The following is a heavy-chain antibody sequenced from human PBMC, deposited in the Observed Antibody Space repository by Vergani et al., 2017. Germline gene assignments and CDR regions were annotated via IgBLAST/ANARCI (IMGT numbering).Heavy chain of an antibody. CDR2: IIPILGIA. CDR3: AREVYYESSGYAPWGYYYYGMDV. D-gene: IGHD3-22*01. Sequence: QVQLVQSGAEVKKPGSSVKVSCKASGGTFSSYTISWVRQAPGQGLEWMGRIIPILGIANYAQKFQGRVTITADKSTSTAYMELSSLRSDDTAVYYCAREVYYESSGYAPWGYYYYGMDVWGQGTTVTVSS. CDR1: GGTFSSYT. V-gene: IGHV1-69*08. J-gene: IGHJ6*02.